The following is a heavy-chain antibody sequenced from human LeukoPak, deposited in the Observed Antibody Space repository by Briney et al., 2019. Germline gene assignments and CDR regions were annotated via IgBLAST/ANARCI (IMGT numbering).Heavy chain of an antibody. CDR1: GFTFSSYA. D-gene: IGHD4-17*01. CDR2: ISSNGGST. J-gene: IGHJ4*02. CDR3: ARDHSGETLGVYYFDY. Sequence: GGSLRLSCAASGFTFSSYAMHWVRQAPGKGLEYVSAISSNGGSTYYANSVKGRFTISRDNSKNTLYLQMGSLRADDMAVYYCARDHSGETLGVYYFDYWGQGTLVPVSS. V-gene: IGHV3-64*01.